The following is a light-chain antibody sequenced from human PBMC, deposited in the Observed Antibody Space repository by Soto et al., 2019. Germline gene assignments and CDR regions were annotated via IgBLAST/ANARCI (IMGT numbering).Light chain of an antibody. CDR2: GAS. V-gene: IGKV3-15*01. CDR1: QSVSSN. Sequence: EIVMTQSPATLSVSPGERATLPCRASQSVSSNLAWYQQKPGQAPRLLIYGASTRATGIPARFSGSGSGTEFTLAISSLQSEDFAVYYCQQYHNWPPLTFGGGTKVEIK. J-gene: IGKJ4*01. CDR3: QQYHNWPPLT.